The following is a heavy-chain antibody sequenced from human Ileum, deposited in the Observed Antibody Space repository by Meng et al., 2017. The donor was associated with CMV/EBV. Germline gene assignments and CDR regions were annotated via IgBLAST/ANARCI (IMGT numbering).Heavy chain of an antibody. D-gene: IGHD4-17*01. V-gene: IGHV4-34*01. Sequence: QGQLQQWGAGLLKPAGPLSLTCAVYGGSFSGYYWNWIRQPPGRGLEWIGEINHSGSTNYNPSLKSRVTISVDTSKNQFSLKLSSVTAADTAVYYCATRRTPYGDYEYFQHWGQGTLVTVSS. CDR3: ATRRTPYGDYEYFQH. CDR1: GGSFSGYY. CDR2: INHSGST. J-gene: IGHJ1*01.